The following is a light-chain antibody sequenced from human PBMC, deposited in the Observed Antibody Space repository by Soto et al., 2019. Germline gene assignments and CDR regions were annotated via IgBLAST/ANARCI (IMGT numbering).Light chain of an antibody. V-gene: IGLV2-14*01. CDR1: SSDIGSHNY. Sequence: QSVLTQPASVSGSPGQSITISCTGTSSDIGSHNYVSWFQQRPGKAPTLIIYEVSNRPSGVSTHFSGSKSGNTASLTISGLLPEDEAEYYCSSYTPTTRLFGGGTKLTVL. J-gene: IGLJ3*02. CDR2: EVS. CDR3: SSYTPTTRL.